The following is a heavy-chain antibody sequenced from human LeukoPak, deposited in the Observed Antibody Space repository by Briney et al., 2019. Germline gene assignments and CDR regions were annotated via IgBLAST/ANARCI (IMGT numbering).Heavy chain of an antibody. Sequence: SETLSLTCTVSGGSISGYSWSWIRQPPGKGLEWIGYIFYSGSTNYNPSLKSRVTISVDTSKNQFSLKLSSVTAADTAVYYCARELTYADYWGQGTLVTVSS. D-gene: IGHD1-26*01. J-gene: IGHJ4*02. CDR3: ARELTYADY. V-gene: IGHV4-59*08. CDR1: GGSISGYS. CDR2: IFYSGST.